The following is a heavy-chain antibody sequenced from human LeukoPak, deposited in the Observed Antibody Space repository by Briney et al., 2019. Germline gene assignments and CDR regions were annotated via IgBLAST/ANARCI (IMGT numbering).Heavy chain of an antibody. J-gene: IGHJ6*02. CDR1: GGSFSSSNYY. CDR3: ANTRFAITIFGVTQNYYYGMDV. Sequence: PSETLSLTCTVSGGSFSSSNYYWGWLRQPPGKGLEWIGNVHYIGNTYYNPSLKSRITISVDTSKNHFSLNLSSVTAADTAVYYCANTRFAITIFGVTQNYYYGMDVWGQGTTVTVSS. V-gene: IGHV4-39*02. D-gene: IGHD3-3*01. CDR2: VHYIGNT.